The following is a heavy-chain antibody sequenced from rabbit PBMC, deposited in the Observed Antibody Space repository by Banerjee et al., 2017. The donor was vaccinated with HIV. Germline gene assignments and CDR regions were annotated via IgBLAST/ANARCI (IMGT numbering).Heavy chain of an antibody. V-gene: IGHV1S45*01. D-gene: IGHD4-2*01. CDR3: ARDRGYADISWETGFTL. J-gene: IGHJ4*01. Sequence: QEQLVESGGGLVQPEGSLTLTCKASGFDFSSSYWICWVRQAPGKGLEWIGCIYGGSNSTYYASWVKSRFTISKTSPTTMTLLMTSLTAADTATYFCARDRGYADISWETGFTLWGPGTLVTVS. CDR1: GFDFSSSYW. CDR2: IYGGSNST.